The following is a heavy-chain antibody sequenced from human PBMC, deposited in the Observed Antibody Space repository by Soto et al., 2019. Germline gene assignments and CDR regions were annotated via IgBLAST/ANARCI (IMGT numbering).Heavy chain of an antibody. J-gene: IGHJ5*02. Sequence: SETLSLTCTVSGGSISTYYWSWIRQPPGKGLEWMGYVSYSGSTNYNPSLKSRVTIPVDKSKNQFSLKLSSVTAADTAVYYCARGAAYSGYDFGRFDPWGQGALVTVSS. CDR2: VSYSGST. CDR1: GGSISTYY. CDR3: ARGAAYSGYDFGRFDP. D-gene: IGHD5-12*01. V-gene: IGHV4-59*01.